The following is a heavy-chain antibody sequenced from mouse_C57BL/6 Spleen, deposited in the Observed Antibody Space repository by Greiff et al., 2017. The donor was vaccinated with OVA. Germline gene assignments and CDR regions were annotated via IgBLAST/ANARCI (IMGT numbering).Heavy chain of an antibody. Sequence: QVQLQQPGAELVMPGASVKLSCKASGYTFTSYWVHWVKQRPGQGLEWIGEIDPSDSYTNYNQKFKGKSTLTVDKSSSTAYMQLSSLTSEDSAVYYCARDYGNPPTRYFDVWGTGTTVTVSS. J-gene: IGHJ1*03. CDR3: ARDYGNPPTRYFDV. D-gene: IGHD2-1*01. V-gene: IGHV1-69*01. CDR1: GYTFTSYW. CDR2: IDPSDSYT.